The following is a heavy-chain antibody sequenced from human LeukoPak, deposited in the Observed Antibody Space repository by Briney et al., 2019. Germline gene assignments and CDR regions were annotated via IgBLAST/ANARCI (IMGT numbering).Heavy chain of an antibody. CDR1: GYSFTSYW. V-gene: IGHV5-51*01. CDR3: ARHKYGGVVAAYYMDV. D-gene: IGHD2-15*01. CDR2: IYPGDSDT. J-gene: IGHJ6*03. Sequence: GESLKISCKSSGYSFTSYWIGWVRQMPGKGLEWMGIIYPGDSDTRYSPSFQGQVTISADKSISTAYLQWSSLKASDTAMYYCARHKYGGVVAAYYMDVWGKGTTVTVSS.